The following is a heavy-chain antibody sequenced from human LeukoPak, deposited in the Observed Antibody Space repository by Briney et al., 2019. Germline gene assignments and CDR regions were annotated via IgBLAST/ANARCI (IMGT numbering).Heavy chain of an antibody. CDR1: GGSISSSNW. Sequence: SGTLSLTCAVSGGSISSSNWWSWVRQPPGKGLEWIGEIYHSGSTNYNPSLKSRVTISVDKSKNQFSLKLSSVTAADTAVYYCARDLIAAAGTDYYYGMDVWGQGTTLTVSS. CDR2: IYHSGST. J-gene: IGHJ6*02. D-gene: IGHD6-13*01. CDR3: ARDLIAAAGTDYYYGMDV. V-gene: IGHV4-4*02.